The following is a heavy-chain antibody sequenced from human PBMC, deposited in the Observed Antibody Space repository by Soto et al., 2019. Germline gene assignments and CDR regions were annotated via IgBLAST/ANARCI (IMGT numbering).Heavy chain of an antibody. CDR2: ISGSGGST. CDR3: AKAILWFGELPHDAFDI. CDR1: GFTFSSYA. V-gene: IGHV3-23*01. J-gene: IGHJ3*02. D-gene: IGHD3-10*01. Sequence: PGGSLRLSCAASGFTFSSYAMSWVRQAPGKGLEWVSAISGSGGSTYYADSVKGRFTISRDNSKNTLYLQMNSLRAEDTAVYYCAKAILWFGELPHDAFDIWGQGTMVTVSS.